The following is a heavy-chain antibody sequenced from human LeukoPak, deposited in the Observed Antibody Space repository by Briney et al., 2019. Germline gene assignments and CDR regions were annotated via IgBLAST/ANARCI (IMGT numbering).Heavy chain of an antibody. V-gene: IGHV1-2*02. CDR1: GYTRTDYY. Sequence: ASVKVSCKTSGYTRTDYYIHWVRQAPGQGLEWMGWINSNSGDTTYAQTFQGRVTMTRDTSISTFYMNLIGLRSDDTALYYCASGLSGGYVLDVWDQGTTVTVSS. CDR3: ASGLSGGYVLDV. J-gene: IGHJ6*02. CDR2: INSNSGDT. D-gene: IGHD2-15*01.